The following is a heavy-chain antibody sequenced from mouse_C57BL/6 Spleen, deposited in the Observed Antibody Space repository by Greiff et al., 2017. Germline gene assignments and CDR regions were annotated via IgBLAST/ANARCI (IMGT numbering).Heavy chain of an antibody. D-gene: IGHD3-2*01. Sequence: VKLQQPGAELVMPGASVKLSCKASGYTFTSYWMHWVKQRPGQGLEWIGEIDPSASYTNYNQKFKGKSTLTVDKSSSTAYMQLSSLTSEDSAVYYCARKTALMDYWGQGTSVTVSS. CDR2: IDPSASYT. J-gene: IGHJ4*01. V-gene: IGHV1-69*01. CDR1: GYTFTSYW. CDR3: ARKTALMDY.